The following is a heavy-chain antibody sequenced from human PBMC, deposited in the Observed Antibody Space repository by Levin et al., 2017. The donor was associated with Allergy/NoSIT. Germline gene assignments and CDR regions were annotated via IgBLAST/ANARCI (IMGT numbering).Heavy chain of an antibody. Sequence: VASVKVSCKASGYTFTSYGSTWVRQAPGQGLEWMGWISVYNGKTNYAQKVQGRVTMTTDTSTSTAYMELRSLRSDDAAVYYCARGCSGGSCYLDYWGQGTLVTVSS. V-gene: IGHV1-18*01. CDR3: ARGCSGGSCYLDY. CDR2: ISVYNGKT. D-gene: IGHD2-15*01. CDR1: GYTFTSYG. J-gene: IGHJ4*02.